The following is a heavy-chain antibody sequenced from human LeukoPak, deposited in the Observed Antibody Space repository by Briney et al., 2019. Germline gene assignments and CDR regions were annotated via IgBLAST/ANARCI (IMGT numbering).Heavy chain of an antibody. CDR2: MNPNSGNT. CDR1: GYTFISYD. V-gene: IGHV1-8*01. CDR3: VAVTYTNYDDFDY. Sequence: VASVKVSCKASGYTFISYDINWVRQATGQGLEWMGWMNPNSGNTGYAQKFQGRVTMTRNTSISTAYMELSSLRSEDTAVYYCVAVTYTNYDDFDYWGQGTLVTVSS. D-gene: IGHD4-4*01. J-gene: IGHJ4*02.